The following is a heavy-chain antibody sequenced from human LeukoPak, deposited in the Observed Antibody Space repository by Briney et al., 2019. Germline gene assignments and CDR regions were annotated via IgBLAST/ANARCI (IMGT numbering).Heavy chain of an antibody. CDR1: GYSFTTYW. V-gene: IGHV5-51*01. D-gene: IGHD3-10*01. Sequence: GESLKISCKTSGYSFTTYWIGWVRQMPGTGLEWVGAIYPDDSDTRYSPSFQGQVVIPADRSIRTAYLQWNTLKTSATAMYYCVRQRGASGTINHFDPWGQGTLVTVSS. CDR2: IYPDDSDT. CDR3: VRQRGASGTINHFDP. J-gene: IGHJ5*02.